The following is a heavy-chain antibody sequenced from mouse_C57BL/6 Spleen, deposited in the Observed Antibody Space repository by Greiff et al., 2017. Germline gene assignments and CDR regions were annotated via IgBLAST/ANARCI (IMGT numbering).Heavy chain of an antibody. D-gene: IGHD2-2*01. CDR2: IYPGSGST. J-gene: IGHJ3*01. V-gene: IGHV1-55*01. CDR3: ARAGGNDGAWFAY. Sequence: QVQLQQPGAELVKPGASVKMSCKASGYPFTSYWITWVKQRPGQGLEWIGDIYPGSGSTNYNEQFKSKATLTVDTSASTAYMQLSSLTSEGSAVYNCARAGGNDGAWFAYWGQGTLVTVAA. CDR1: GYPFTSYW.